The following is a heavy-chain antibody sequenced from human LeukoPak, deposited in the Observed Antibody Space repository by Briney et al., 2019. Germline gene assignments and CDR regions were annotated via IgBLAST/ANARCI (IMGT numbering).Heavy chain of an antibody. V-gene: IGHV4-4*07. Sequence: SETLSLTCTVPCGSISSYYWSWIRQPAGQGLEWIGRIYSSGSTNYNPSFESRVTMSVDTSKNQFSLRLSSVTAADTAVYYCARSPVVIYNYFDYWGQGTLVTVSS. CDR2: IYSSGST. CDR3: ARSPVVIYNYFDY. CDR1: CGSISSYY. J-gene: IGHJ4*02. D-gene: IGHD2/OR15-2a*01.